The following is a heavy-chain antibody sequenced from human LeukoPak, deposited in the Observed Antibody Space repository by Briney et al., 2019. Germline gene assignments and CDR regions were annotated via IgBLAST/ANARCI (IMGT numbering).Heavy chain of an antibody. CDR1: GYSSTTYW. J-gene: IGHJ3*02. CDR2: IYPGDSET. CDR3: ARQQDLAFEI. V-gene: IGHV5-51*01. Sequence: GESLKISCKGSGYSSTTYWIACLRLMPGKGLEWMGIIYPGDSETRYSTSFQGQVTISADKSISTAYLQWSSLKASDTAIYYRARQQDLAFEIWGEGTMVTVSS.